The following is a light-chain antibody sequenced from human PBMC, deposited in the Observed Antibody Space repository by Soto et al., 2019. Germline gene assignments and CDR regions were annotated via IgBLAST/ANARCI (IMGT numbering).Light chain of an antibody. V-gene: IGLV2-14*01. Sequence: QSALTQPASVSGSPGQSITISCTGTSSDVGGYNYVSWYQQHPGKAPKLMIYEVSNRPSGVSNRFSGSKSGNPASLTISGLQAEDEADYYCSSYTSSITYVFGTGTKLTVL. CDR2: EVS. J-gene: IGLJ1*01. CDR1: SSDVGGYNY. CDR3: SSYTSSITYV.